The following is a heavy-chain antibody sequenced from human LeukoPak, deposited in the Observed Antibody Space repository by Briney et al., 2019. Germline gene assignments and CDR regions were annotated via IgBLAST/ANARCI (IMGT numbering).Heavy chain of an antibody. CDR3: AKRAFSGSYYSAFDI. CDR1: GFSFSSYA. D-gene: IGHD1-26*01. J-gene: IGHJ3*02. V-gene: IGHV3-23*01. CDR2: ISGSGGAT. Sequence: AGGSLRLSCATSGFSFSSYAMSWVRQAPGKGLEWVSGISGSGGATYYADSVRGRLTISRDNSKNMMYLQMNSLRAEDTAVYYCAKRAFSGSYYSAFDIWGQGTMVTVSS.